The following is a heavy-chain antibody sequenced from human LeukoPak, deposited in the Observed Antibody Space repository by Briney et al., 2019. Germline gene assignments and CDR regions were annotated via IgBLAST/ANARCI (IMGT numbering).Heavy chain of an antibody. D-gene: IGHD5-18*01. CDR2: FYSTGSS. J-gene: IGHJ2*01. V-gene: IGHV4-59*08. Sequence: PSQTLSLTCTVTGDSINAYYWSWVRQPPGMGLGWIGYFYSTGSSNYNPSLKSRVTMSKDTSKNQFSLKLTSVSAADTAIYYCARHVGGYNGETFVGDWYFDLWGRGTLVAVSS. CDR3: ARHVGGYNGETFVGDWYFDL. CDR1: GDSINAYY.